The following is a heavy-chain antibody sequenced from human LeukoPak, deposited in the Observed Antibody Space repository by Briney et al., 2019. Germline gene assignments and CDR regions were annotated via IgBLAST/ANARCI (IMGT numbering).Heavy chain of an antibody. Sequence: GGSLRLSCAASGFTFSSYWMSWVRQAPGKGLEWVANIKQDGSEKYCVDSVKGRFTISRDNAKNSLYLQMNSLRAEDTAVYYCATDSSGSGGSYYNYWGQGSLVTVSS. D-gene: IGHD3-10*01. CDR1: GFTFSSYW. CDR2: IKQDGSEK. CDR3: ATDSSGSGGSYYNY. J-gene: IGHJ4*02. V-gene: IGHV3-7*04.